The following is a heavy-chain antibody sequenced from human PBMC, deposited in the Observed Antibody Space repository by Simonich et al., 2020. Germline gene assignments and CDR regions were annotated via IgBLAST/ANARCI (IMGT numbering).Heavy chain of an antibody. V-gene: IGHV1-2*02. Sequence: QVQLVQSGAEVKKPGSSVKVSCKASGYTFTGYYMHWVRQAHGQGLEWMGLINPNSRGTNYAQKFQGRVTMTRDTSISTAYMELSRLRSDDTAVYYCARARLYSSSHAFDIWGQGTMVTVSS. CDR3: ARARLYSSSHAFDI. CDR1: GYTFTGYY. D-gene: IGHD6-6*01. J-gene: IGHJ3*02. CDR2: INPNSRGT.